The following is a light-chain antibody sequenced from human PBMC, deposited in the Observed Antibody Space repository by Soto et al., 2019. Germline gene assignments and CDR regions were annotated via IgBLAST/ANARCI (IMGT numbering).Light chain of an antibody. CDR3: CSYAGSSTYV. CDR2: EGS. J-gene: IGLJ1*01. CDR1: SSDVGSYNL. V-gene: IGLV2-23*01. Sequence: QSVLNQPASVSGSHGQSITISCTGTSSDVGSYNLVSWYQQHPGKAPKLMIYEGSKRPSGVSNRFSGSKSGNTASLTISGLQAEDEADYYCCSYAGSSTYVFGTGTKVTVL.